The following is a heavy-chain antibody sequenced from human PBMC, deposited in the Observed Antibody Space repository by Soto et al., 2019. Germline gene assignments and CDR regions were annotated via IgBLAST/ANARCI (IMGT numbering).Heavy chain of an antibody. V-gene: IGHV3-53*04. D-gene: IGHD6-13*01. Sequence: GGSLRLSCAASGFTVSSNYMSWVRQAPGKGLEWVSVIYSGGSTYYADSVKGRFTISRHNSKNTVYLQMNSLRAEDTAVYYCARCIAVAGTRWGYYYYYMDVWGKGTTVTVSS. J-gene: IGHJ6*03. CDR3: ARCIAVAGTRWGYYYYYMDV. CDR2: IYSGGST. CDR1: GFTVSSNY.